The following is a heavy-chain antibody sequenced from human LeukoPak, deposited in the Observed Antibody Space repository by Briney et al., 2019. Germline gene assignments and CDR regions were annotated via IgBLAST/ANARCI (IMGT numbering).Heavy chain of an antibody. CDR1: GFTFSSYE. CDR2: ISSSSSYI. J-gene: IGHJ2*01. D-gene: IGHD3-10*01. Sequence: GGSLRLSCAASGFTFSSYEMNWVRQAPGKGLEWVSSISSSSSYIYYADSVKGRFTISRDNAKNSLYLQMNSLRAGDTAVYYCARWDSLWFGELLYPWYFDLWGRGTLVTVSS. V-gene: IGHV3-21*01. CDR3: ARWDSLWFGELLYPWYFDL.